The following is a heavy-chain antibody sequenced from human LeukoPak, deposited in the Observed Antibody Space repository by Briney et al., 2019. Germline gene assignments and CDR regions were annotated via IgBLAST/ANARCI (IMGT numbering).Heavy chain of an antibody. CDR2: ISSSSSYI. J-gene: IGHJ4*02. CDR3: ARDGGIYYYDSSGYPYDY. D-gene: IGHD3-22*01. CDR1: GFTFSSYS. Sequence: PGGSLRLSCAASGFTFSSYSMNWVRQAPGEGLEWGSSISSSSSYIYYADSVKGRFTISRDNAKNSLYLQMNSLRAEDTAVYYCARDGGIYYYDSSGYPYDYWGQGTLVTVSS. V-gene: IGHV3-21*01.